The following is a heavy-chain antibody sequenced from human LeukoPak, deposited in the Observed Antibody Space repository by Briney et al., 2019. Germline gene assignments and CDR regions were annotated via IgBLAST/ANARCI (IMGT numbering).Heavy chain of an antibody. CDR2: ISYDGSNK. CDR1: GFTFSSYA. J-gene: IGHJ4*02. CDR3: ARGGYYYDSSGYYPSGY. Sequence: GGSLRLSCAASGFTFSSYAMHWVRQAPGKGLEWVAVISYDGSNKYYADSVKGRFTISRDNSKNTLYLQMNSLRAEDTAVYYCARGGYYYDSSGYYPSGYWGQGTLVTVSS. D-gene: IGHD3-22*01. V-gene: IGHV3-30-3*01.